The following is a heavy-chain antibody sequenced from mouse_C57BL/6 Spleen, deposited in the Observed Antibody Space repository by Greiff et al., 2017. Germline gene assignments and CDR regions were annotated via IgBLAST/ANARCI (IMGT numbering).Heavy chain of an antibody. CDR3: ARSPFITTVGYYFDY. D-gene: IGHD1-1*01. V-gene: IGHV1-26*01. J-gene: IGHJ2*01. CDR1: GYTFTDYY. CDR2: INPNNGGT. Sequence: EVQLQQSGPELVKPGASVKISCKASGYTFTDYYMNWVKQSHGKSLEWIGDINPNNGGTSYNQKFKGKATLTVDKSSSTAYMELRSLTSEDSAVXYCARSPFITTVGYYFDYWGQGTTLTVSS.